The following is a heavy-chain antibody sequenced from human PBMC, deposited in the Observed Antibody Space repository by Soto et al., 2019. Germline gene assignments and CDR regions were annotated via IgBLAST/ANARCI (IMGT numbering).Heavy chain of an antibody. CDR2: IYYSGST. J-gene: IGHJ5*02. CDR1: GGSISSYY. D-gene: IGHD6-13*01. V-gene: IGHV4-59*01. Sequence: PSETLSLTCTVSGGSISSYYWSWIRQPPGKGLEWIGYIYYSGSTNYNPSLRSRVTISVDTSKNQFSLKLSSVTAADTAVYYCARESYSSISGFDPWGQGTLVTVSS. CDR3: ARESYSSISGFDP.